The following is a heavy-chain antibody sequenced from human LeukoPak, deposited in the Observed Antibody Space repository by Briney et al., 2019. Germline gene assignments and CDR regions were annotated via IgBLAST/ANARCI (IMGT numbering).Heavy chain of an antibody. D-gene: IGHD3-10*01. Sequence: GGSLRLSCAASGFIFDPYWMNWVRQVPGKGLEWVGNIKGDGSEKYYVDSVKGRFTISRDNAKNSLYLQMNSLRPEDTAVYYCARGSSSACDIWGQGTMVTVSS. CDR3: ARGSSSACDI. V-gene: IGHV3-7*05. CDR2: IKGDGSEK. CDR1: GFIFDPYW. J-gene: IGHJ3*02.